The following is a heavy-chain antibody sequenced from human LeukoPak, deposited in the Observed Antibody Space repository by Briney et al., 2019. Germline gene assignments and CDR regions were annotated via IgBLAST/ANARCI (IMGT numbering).Heavy chain of an antibody. J-gene: IGHJ4*02. CDR1: GFRFNTYW. V-gene: IGHV3-7*03. CDR2: IKQDGNEK. CDR3: ARDSSMLRGPLVIYYFDF. Sequence: GGSLRLSCAASGFRFNTYWMSWVRQAPGKGLEWVANIKQDGNEKYYADSVKGRFTISRDNGKNSLDLQMNSLRADDTAVYYCARDSSMLRGPLVIYYFDFWGQGTLVTVSS. D-gene: IGHD3-10*01.